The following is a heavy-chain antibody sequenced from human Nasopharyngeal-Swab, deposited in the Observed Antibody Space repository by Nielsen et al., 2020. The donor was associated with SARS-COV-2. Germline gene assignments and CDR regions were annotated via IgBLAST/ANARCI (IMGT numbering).Heavy chain of an antibody. V-gene: IGHV3-7*01. CDR1: GFTFSSYW. CDR2: IKQDGSEK. CDR3: ARDYGDYGNYYYGTDV. J-gene: IGHJ6*02. D-gene: IGHD4-17*01. Sequence: GESLKISCAASGFTFSSYWMSWVRQAPGKGLEWVANIKQDGSEKYYVDSVKGRFTISRDNAKNSLYLQMNSLRAEDTAVYYCARDYGDYGNYYYGTDVWGQGTTVTVSS.